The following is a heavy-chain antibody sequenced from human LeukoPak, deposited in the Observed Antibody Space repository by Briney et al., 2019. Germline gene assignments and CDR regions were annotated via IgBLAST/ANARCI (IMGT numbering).Heavy chain of an antibody. V-gene: IGHV1-2*06. D-gene: IGHD1-14*01. CDR3: ARGVITTTIMGVDY. Sequence: ASVKVSCKASGYTFTGYYMHWVRQAPGQGLKWMGRINPNSGGTNYAQRFQGRVSMTRDTSISKAYMELNRLTSDDTAVYYCARGVITTTIMGVDYWGQGTLVTVSS. J-gene: IGHJ4*02. CDR1: GYTFTGYY. CDR2: INPNSGGT.